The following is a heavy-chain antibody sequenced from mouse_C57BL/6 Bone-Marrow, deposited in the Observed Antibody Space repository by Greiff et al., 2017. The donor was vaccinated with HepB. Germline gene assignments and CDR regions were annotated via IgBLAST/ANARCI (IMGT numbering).Heavy chain of an antibody. Sequence: VQLQQPGAELVRPGSSVKLSCKASGYTFTSYWMDWVKQRPGQGLEWIGNIYPSDSETHYNQKFKDKATLTVDKSSSTAYMQLSSLTSEDSAVYYCARHLPYYFDYWGQGTTLTVSS. CDR1: GYTFTSYW. V-gene: IGHV1-61*01. CDR3: ARHLPYYFDY. J-gene: IGHJ2*01. D-gene: IGHD5-5*01. CDR2: IYPSDSET.